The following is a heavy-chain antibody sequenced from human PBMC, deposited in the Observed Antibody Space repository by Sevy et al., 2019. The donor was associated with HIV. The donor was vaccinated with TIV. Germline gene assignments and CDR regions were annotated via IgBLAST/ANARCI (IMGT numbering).Heavy chain of an antibody. Sequence: GGSLRLSCAASGFTFSNAWMSWVRQAPGKGLEWVGRIKSKIDGATRDLAAPVKGRITISRDDSRKTLYLQMNSLKTEDTGVYYCATGLGKSDFDYWGQGTLVTVSS. J-gene: IGHJ4*02. CDR2: IKSKIDGATR. V-gene: IGHV3-15*01. D-gene: IGHD3-9*01. CDR1: GFTFSNAW. CDR3: ATGLGKSDFDY.